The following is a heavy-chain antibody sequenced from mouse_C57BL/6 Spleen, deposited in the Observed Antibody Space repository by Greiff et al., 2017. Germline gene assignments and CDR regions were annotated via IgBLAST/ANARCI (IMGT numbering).Heavy chain of an antibody. CDR1: GYTFTRYW. CDR3: AMGYYGSRGLYWYFDV. CDR2: IHPSDSDT. V-gene: IGHV1-74*01. Sequence: QVQLQQPGAELVKPGASVQVSCKASGYTFTRYWMHWVMQRPGQGLEWIGRIHPSDSDTNYNQKFKGKATFTVDKSTSTAYMQLSSLTSEDSAVYYCAMGYYGSRGLYWYFDVWGTGTTVTVSS. D-gene: IGHD1-1*01. J-gene: IGHJ1*03.